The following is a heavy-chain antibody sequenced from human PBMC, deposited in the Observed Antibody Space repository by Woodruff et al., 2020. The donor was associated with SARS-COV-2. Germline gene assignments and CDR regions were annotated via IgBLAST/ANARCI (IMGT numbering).Heavy chain of an antibody. D-gene: IGHD3-22*01. Sequence: GTANYAQKFQGRVTITADESTSTAYMELSSLRSEDTAVYYCARAGAYYDSSGGYYFDYWGQGTLVTVS. J-gene: IGHJ4*02. CDR3: ARAGAYYDSSGGYYFDY. CDR2: GTA. V-gene: IGHV1-69*01.